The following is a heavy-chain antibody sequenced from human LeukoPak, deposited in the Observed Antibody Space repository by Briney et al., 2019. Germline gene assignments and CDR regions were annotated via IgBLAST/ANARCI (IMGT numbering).Heavy chain of an antibody. CDR1: GGSISSSSYY. V-gene: IGHV4-39*07. CDR2: IYYSGST. J-gene: IGHJ4*02. CDR3: ARGATLSAYYYDSSGYHFDY. D-gene: IGHD3-22*01. Sequence: SETLSLTCTVSGGSISSSSYYWSWIRQPPGKGLEWIGSIYYSGSTYYNPSLKSRVTISVDTSKNQFSLKLSSVTAADTAVSYCARGATLSAYYYDSSGYHFDYWGQGTLVTVSS.